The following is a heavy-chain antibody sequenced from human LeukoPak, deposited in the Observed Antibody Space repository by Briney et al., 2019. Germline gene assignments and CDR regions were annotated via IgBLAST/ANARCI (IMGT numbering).Heavy chain of an antibody. CDR1: GGTFTDYG. J-gene: IGHJ4*02. Sequence: SVKVSCKSSGGTFTDYGISWVRHAPGRGLEWMGRIIPIFTTANYAQKFQGRVTITADTSTNTAYMELTSLRSEDTAVYYCASDGGFEYYFDYWGQGTLLTVSS. CDR3: ASDGGFEYYFDY. V-gene: IGHV1-69*06. CDR2: IIPIFTTA. D-gene: IGHD2/OR15-2a*01.